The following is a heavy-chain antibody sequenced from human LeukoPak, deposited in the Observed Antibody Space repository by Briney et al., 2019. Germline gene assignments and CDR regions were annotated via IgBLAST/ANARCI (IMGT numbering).Heavy chain of an antibody. CDR2: IYHSGST. CDR1: GGSISSGGYS. V-gene: IGHV4-30-2*01. CDR3: AKAGYDYVWGSYRPDDYFDY. J-gene: IGHJ4*02. D-gene: IGHD3-16*02. Sequence: NPSQTLSLTCGVSGGSISSGGYSWSWIRQPPGKGLEWIGYIYHSGSTYYNPSLKSRVTISVDRSKNQFSLRLSSVTAADTAVYYCAKAGYDYVWGSYRPDDYFDYWGQGTLVTVSS.